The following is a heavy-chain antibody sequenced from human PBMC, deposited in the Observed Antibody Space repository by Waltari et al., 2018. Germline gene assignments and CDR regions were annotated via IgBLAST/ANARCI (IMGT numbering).Heavy chain of an antibody. V-gene: IGHV4-4*02. CDR3: ARDRGRGLYLDT. J-gene: IGHJ4*02. D-gene: IGHD1-1*01. CDR2: VRGDGKT. Sequence: QLQLQESGPGLVKSSGTLYLICAVSGDSMSTSDYWSWVRQPPGKGLEWIGQVRGDGKTNYNPSFASRVTMSLDTSTYHFALKLTSATAADTALYYCARDRGRGLYLDTWGQGTLVTVSP. CDR1: GDSMSTSDY.